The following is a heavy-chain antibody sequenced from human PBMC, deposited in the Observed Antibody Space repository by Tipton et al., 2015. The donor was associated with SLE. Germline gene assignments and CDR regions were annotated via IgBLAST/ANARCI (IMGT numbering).Heavy chain of an antibody. CDR3: AKDGNPFDY. J-gene: IGHJ4*02. CDR1: GFTFSTYA. V-gene: IGHV3-23*01. Sequence: SLRLSCVASGFTFSTYAMTWVRQAPGKGLEWVSTILGSGVRTYYADSVKGRFTISRDNSKATLSLQIKSLRAEDTVIYFCAKDGNPFDYWGQGTLVTVSS. D-gene: IGHD1-1*01. CDR2: ILGSGVRT.